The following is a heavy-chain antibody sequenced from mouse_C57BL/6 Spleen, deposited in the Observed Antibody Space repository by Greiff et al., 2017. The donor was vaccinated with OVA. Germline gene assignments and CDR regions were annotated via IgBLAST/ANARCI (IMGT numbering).Heavy chain of an antibody. CDR2: IDPETGGT. J-gene: IGHJ1*03. CDR3: TTPVDWYFDV. CDR1: GYTFTDYE. D-gene: IGHD1-1*01. Sequence: VQLQESGAELVRPGASVTLSCKASGYTFTDYEMHWVKQTPVHGLEWIGAIDPETGGTAYNQKFKGKAILTADKSSSTAYMELRSLTSEDSAVYYCTTPVDWYFDVWGTGTTVTVSS. V-gene: IGHV1-15*01.